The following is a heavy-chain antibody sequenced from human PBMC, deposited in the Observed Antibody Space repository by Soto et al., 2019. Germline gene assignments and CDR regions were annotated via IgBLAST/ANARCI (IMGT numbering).Heavy chain of an antibody. V-gene: IGHV3-30*18. Sequence: HPGGSLRLSCAASGFTFSSYGMHWVRQAPGKGLEWVAVISYDGSNKYYADSMKGRFTISRDNSKNRLYLQMNSLRAEDTAVYYCAKDQYSSSSAIYYYYGMDVWGQGTTVTVS. D-gene: IGHD6-6*01. J-gene: IGHJ6*02. CDR1: GFTFSSYG. CDR3: AKDQYSSSSAIYYYYGMDV. CDR2: ISYDGSNK.